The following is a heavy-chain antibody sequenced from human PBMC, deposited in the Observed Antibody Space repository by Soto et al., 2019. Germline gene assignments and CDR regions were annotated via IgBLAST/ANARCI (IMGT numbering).Heavy chain of an antibody. J-gene: IGHJ6*03. V-gene: IGHV4-31*03. CDR1: GGSISSGGYY. CDR2: IYYSGST. D-gene: IGHD4-17*01. Sequence: PSETLSLTCTVSGGSISSGGYYWSWIRQHPGKGLEWIGYIYYSGSTYYNPSLKSRVTISVDTSKNQFSLKLSSVTAADTAVYYCARGLIGDYGEIGRYYYYYMDVWGKGTTVTVSS. CDR3: ARGLIGDYGEIGRYYYYYMDV.